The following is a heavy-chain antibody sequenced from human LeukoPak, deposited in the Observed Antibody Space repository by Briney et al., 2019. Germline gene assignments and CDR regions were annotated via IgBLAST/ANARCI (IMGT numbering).Heavy chain of an antibody. V-gene: IGHV4-30-4*01. CDR1: GGSFSSGDYY. CDR2: IYYSGST. CDR3: ASFDDEGNYFDY. D-gene: IGHD3-9*01. Sequence: SETLSLTCTVSGGSFSSGDYYWRWIRQPPGKGLEWIGYIYYSGSTYYNPSLKSRVTISVDTSKNQFSLKLSSVTAADTAVYYCASFDDEGNYFDYWGQGTLVTVSS. J-gene: IGHJ4*02.